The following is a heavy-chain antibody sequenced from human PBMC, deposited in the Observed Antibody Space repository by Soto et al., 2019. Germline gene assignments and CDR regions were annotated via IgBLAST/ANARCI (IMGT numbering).Heavy chain of an antibody. V-gene: IGHV4-30-2*01. CDR3: ARVYYYDSSGHNWFDP. D-gene: IGHD3-22*01. CDR2: IYHSGST. Sequence: SETLSLTCAVSGGSISSGGYSWSWIRQPPGKGLEWIGYIYHSGSTYYNPSLKSRVTISVDRSKNQFSLKLSSVTAADTAVYYCARVYYYDSSGHNWFDPWGQGTLVTSPQ. J-gene: IGHJ5*02. CDR1: GGSISSGGYS.